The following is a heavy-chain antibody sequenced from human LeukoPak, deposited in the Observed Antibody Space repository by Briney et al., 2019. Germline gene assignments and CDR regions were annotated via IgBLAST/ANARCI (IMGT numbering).Heavy chain of an antibody. CDR3: ARVGVEARAGVSDI. J-gene: IGHJ3*02. CDR2: IIPIFGTT. CDR1: RYIYANYI. Sequence: SVKVSYKPSRYIYANYIITWVRPAPGQELEWMGMIIPIFGTTIYTHAFQHRVTITADAPTDTTYIELSPLRCADTAMYYCARVGVEARAGVSDIWGQGTMVTVSS. D-gene: IGHD1-26*01. V-gene: IGHV1-69*15.